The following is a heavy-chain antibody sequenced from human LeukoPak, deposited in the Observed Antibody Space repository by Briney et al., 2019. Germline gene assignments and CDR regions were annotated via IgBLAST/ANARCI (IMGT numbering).Heavy chain of an antibody. V-gene: IGHV4-39*01. CDR2: IYYSGST. CDR3: ARTLGYCSGGSRLYYYYYYMDV. J-gene: IGHJ6*03. Sequence: SETLSLTCTVSGGPISSSSYYWGWLRQPPGKGLEWIGSIYYSGSTYYNPSLKSRVTISVDTSKNQFSLKLSSVTAADTAVYYCARTLGYCSGGSRLYYYYYYMDVWGKGTTVTVSS. CDR1: GGPISSSSYY. D-gene: IGHD2-15*01.